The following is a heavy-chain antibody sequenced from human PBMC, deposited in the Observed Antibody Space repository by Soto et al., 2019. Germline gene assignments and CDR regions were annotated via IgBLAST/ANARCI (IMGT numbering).Heavy chain of an antibody. CDR2: MNPNSGNT. Sequence: ASVKVSCKASGYTFTSYDINWVRQATGQGLEWMGWMNPNSGNTGYAQKFQGRVTMTRNTSISTAYMELSSLRSEDTAVYYCARGFNWNDGDYYYYYYYYMDVWGKGTTVTVSS. V-gene: IGHV1-8*01. D-gene: IGHD1-1*01. CDR1: GYTFTSYD. CDR3: ARGFNWNDGDYYYYYYYYMDV. J-gene: IGHJ6*03.